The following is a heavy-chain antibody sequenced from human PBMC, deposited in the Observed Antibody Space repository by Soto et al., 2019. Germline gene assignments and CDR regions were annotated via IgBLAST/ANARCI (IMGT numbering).Heavy chain of an antibody. Sequence: GESLKISCKGSGYRFTNYWIAWVRQMPGKGLEWMGIIYPDNSDIRYSPSFKGQVTFAADKSISTAYLQWSSLRASDTAMYYCASAYCTGATCFYVWGQGTLVTVSS. J-gene: IGHJ4*02. V-gene: IGHV5-51*01. CDR3: ASAYCTGATCFYV. CDR1: GYRFTNYW. D-gene: IGHD2-8*02. CDR2: IYPDNSDI.